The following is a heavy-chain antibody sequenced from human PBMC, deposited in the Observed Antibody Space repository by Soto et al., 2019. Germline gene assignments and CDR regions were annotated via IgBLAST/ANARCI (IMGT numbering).Heavy chain of an antibody. CDR3: GRARRSPDF. V-gene: IGHV3-7*05. J-gene: IGHJ4*02. CDR2: IKEDGRVK. CDR1: GFTFSSLW. Sequence: EVQLVESGGDLVQPGGSLRLSCAASGFTFSSLWMTWVRQAPGKGLECVANIKEDGRVKYYVDSVKGRFTISRDNAKNSLYLQMVGLRAEAPAVYYCGRARRSPDFRCQGTLVTVSS.